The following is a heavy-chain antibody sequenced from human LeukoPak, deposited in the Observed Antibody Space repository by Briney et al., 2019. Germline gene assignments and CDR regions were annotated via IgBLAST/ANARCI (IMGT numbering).Heavy chain of an antibody. J-gene: IGHJ4*02. D-gene: IGHD3-10*01. Sequence: ASVKVSCKASGYTFTGYYMHWVRQAPGQGLKWMGWINPNSGGTNYAQKFQGRVTMTRDTSISTAYMELSRLRSDDTAVYYCARGPMVRGVGSDYWGQGTLVTVSS. CDR1: GYTFTGYY. CDR2: INPNSGGT. CDR3: ARGPMVRGVGSDY. V-gene: IGHV1-2*02.